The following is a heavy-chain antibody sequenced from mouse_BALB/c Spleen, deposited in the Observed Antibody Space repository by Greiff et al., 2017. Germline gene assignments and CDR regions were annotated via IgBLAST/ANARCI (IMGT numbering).Heavy chain of an antibody. CDR1: GYAFTNYL. CDR3: TRSHGNYRAMDY. Sequence: VQLQQSGAELVRPGTSVKVSCKASGYAFTNYLIEWVKQRPGQGLEWIGVINPGSGGTNYNEKFKGKATLTADKSSSTAYMELRSLTSEDSAVYYCTRSHGNYRAMDYWGQGTSVTVSS. V-gene: IGHV1-54*01. D-gene: IGHD2-1*01. CDR2: INPGSGGT. J-gene: IGHJ4*01.